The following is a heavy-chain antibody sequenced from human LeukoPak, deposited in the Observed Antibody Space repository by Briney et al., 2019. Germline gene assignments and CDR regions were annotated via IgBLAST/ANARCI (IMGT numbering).Heavy chain of an antibody. CDR1: GGSISGFF. CDR2: IYSSGST. J-gene: IGHJ6*04. D-gene: IGHD6-19*01. Sequence: PSETLSLTCTVSGGSISGFFWSWIWQPPGKGLEWIGYIYSSGSTNYSPTLKSRVTISEDTSKNQFSLNLRSVTAADTAVYYCARQGAVGGTYHYYGLDVWGEGITATVSA. V-gene: IGHV4-59*08. CDR3: ARQGAVGGTYHYYGLDV.